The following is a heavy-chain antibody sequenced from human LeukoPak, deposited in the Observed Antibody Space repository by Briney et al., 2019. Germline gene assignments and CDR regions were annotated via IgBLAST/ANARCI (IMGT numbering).Heavy chain of an antibody. J-gene: IGHJ4*02. CDR3: ASFSDFWSKEVMDY. D-gene: IGHD3-3*01. Sequence: SETLSLTCTVSGESIGGFYWNWIRQPPGKGLEWIGYIYYSGSTNYNPSLKSRVTISIDLSKNQFSLKLSSVTAADTAVYYCASFSDFWSKEVMDYWGQGTLVTVSS. CDR1: GESIGGFY. CDR2: IYYSGST. V-gene: IGHV4-59*01.